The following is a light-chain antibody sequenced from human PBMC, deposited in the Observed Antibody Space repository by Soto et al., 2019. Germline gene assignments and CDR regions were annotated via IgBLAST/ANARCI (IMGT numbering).Light chain of an antibody. J-gene: IGKJ5*01. CDR3: QRYVSPPIT. Sequence: ETVLTQSPATLSLSPGERATLSCRASQSVTSNYLAWYQQKPGQAPRLLVYGASSRATGISDRFSGSGSGTDFTLTISRLEPEDFAVYYCQRYVSPPITFGQGTRLEIK. CDR2: GAS. V-gene: IGKV3-20*01. CDR1: QSVTSNY.